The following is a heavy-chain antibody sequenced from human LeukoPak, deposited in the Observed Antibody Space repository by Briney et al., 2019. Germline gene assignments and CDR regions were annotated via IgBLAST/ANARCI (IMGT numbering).Heavy chain of an antibody. V-gene: IGHV3-30*02. CDR3: AKDLMRFLEWLPAPGFDY. CDR2: IRYDGSNK. CDR1: GFTFSSYG. J-gene: IGHJ4*02. Sequence: PGGSLRLSCAASGFTFSSYGMHWVRQAPGKGLEWVAFIRYDGSNKYYADSVEGRFTISRDNSKDTLYLQMNSLRAEDTAVYYCAKDLMRFLEWLPAPGFDYWGQGALVTVAS. D-gene: IGHD3-3*01.